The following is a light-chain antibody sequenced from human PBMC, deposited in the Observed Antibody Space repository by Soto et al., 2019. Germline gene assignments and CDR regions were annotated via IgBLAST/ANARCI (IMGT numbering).Light chain of an antibody. J-gene: IGLJ2*01. CDR3: SSYRDSSTYVI. CDR1: SSDVGGYNY. CDR2: AVS. Sequence: QSALTQPASVSGSPGQSITISCTGTSSDVGGYNYVSWYQHHPGKAPKLMIYAVSNRPSGISNRFSGSKSGNTASLTISGLQAEDEADYYCSSYRDSSTYVIFGGGTKLTVL. V-gene: IGLV2-14*03.